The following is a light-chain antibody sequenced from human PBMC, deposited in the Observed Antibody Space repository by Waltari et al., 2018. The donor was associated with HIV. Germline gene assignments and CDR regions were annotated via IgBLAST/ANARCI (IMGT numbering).Light chain of an antibody. V-gene: IGLV2-23*02. Sequence: QSALTPSASVSGSPGQSITLSCPGTSRDVGNHNFVSWYQHHPDTAPKLIIEDVNKRPSGVSDRCSCFQAGNTTSLTIAVLQEEDEAVYYCCSYASGSIMLFGGGTKLTVL. J-gene: IGLJ3*02. CDR3: CSYASGSIML. CDR2: DVN. CDR1: SRDVGNHNF.